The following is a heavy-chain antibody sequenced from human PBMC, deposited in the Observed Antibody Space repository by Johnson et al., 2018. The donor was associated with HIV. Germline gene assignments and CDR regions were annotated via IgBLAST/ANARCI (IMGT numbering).Heavy chain of an antibody. J-gene: IGHJ3*02. CDR2: TSYDGSNK. D-gene: IGHD6-19*01. V-gene: IGHV3-30*03. Sequence: QVQLVESGGGLVQSGRSLRLSCAASGFTFDDYAMHWVRRAPGKGLGWVAVTSYDGSNKQYADSLKGRFTISRDNSKNTLYLQMNSLRAEDTAVYYCAARIAVADDDAFDIWGQGTMVTVSS. CDR3: AARIAVADDDAFDI. CDR1: GFTFDDYA.